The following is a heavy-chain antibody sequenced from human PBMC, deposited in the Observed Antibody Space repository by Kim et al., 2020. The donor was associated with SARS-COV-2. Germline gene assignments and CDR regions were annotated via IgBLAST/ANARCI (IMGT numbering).Heavy chain of an antibody. CDR3: VRPGPNTNYRYTFDC. D-gene: IGHD4-4*01. J-gene: IGHJ4*02. Sequence: GGSLRLSCAASGFTFSSYWMNWVRQAPGKGLEWVANIKLDGSEKNYVDSVKDRFTISRDNAKNSLYLQMSSLRVEDTAVYYCVRPGPNTNYRYTFDCWGQGTVVTVSS. CDR2: IKLDGSEK. CDR1: GFTFSSYW. V-gene: IGHV3-7*01.